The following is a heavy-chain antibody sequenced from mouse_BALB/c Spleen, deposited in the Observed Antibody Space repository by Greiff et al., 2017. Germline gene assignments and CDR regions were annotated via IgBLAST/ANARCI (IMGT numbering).Heavy chain of an antibody. CDR3: ARGGVFDY. CDR1: GYTFTSYW. V-gene: IGHV1-87*01. J-gene: IGHJ2*01. Sequence: QVQLQQSGAELARPGASVKLSCKASGYTFTSYWMQWVKQRPGQGLEWIGAIYPGDGDTRYTQKFKGKATLTADKSSSTAYMQLSSLASEDSAVYYCARGGVFDYWGQGTTLTVSS. CDR2: IYPGDGDT.